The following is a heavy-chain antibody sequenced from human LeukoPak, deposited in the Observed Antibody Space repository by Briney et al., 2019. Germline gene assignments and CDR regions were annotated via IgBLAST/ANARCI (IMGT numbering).Heavy chain of an antibody. J-gene: IGHJ6*03. CDR1: GFTFSSYS. CDR3: ARVVVPAAPYHYYYYYMDV. D-gene: IGHD2-2*01. V-gene: IGHV3-21*01. CDR2: ISSSSSYI. Sequence: GGSLRLSCAASGFTFSSYSMNWVRQAPGKGLEWVSSISSSSSYIYYADSVKGRFTISRDNAKNSLYLQMNSLRAEDTAVYYCARVVVPAAPYHYYYYYMDVWGKGTTVTVSS.